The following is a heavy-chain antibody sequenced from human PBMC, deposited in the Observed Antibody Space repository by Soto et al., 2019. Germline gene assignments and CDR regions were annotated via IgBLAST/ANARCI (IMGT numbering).Heavy chain of an antibody. CDR3: VERSFDY. Sequence: EVQLVESGGGLVQPGGSLRLSCAASGFTFSSYSMNWVRQAPGKGLEWVSYISSGSGTIYYADSVKGRYTISRDNAKNSLYLQMNSLRDEDTAVYYCVERSFDYWGQGTLVTVSS. CDR1: GFTFSSYS. J-gene: IGHJ4*02. CDR2: ISSGSGTI. V-gene: IGHV3-48*02.